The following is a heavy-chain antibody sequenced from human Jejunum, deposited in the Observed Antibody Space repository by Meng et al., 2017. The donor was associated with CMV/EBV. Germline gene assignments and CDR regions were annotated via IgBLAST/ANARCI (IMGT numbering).Heavy chain of an antibody. V-gene: IGHV3-53*01. CDR2: IYTGGST. CDR1: GFKVTSIS. CDR3: AKGEGRPHYYFDY. Sequence: SGFKVTSISLSWVRQAPGKGLEWVSTIYTGGSTFYTDSVEGRFAISRDTSKNTLYLQMNSLRPEDTAIYYCAKGEGRPHYYFDYWGQGTLVTVSS. J-gene: IGHJ4*02. D-gene: IGHD1-26*01.